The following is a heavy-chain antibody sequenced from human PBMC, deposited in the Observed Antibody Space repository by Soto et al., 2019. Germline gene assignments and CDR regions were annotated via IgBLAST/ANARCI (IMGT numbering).Heavy chain of an antibody. CDR1: GGSFSGYY. J-gene: IGHJ4*02. Sequence: QMQLQQWGAGLLKPSETLSLTCAVYGGSFSGYYWSWIRQPQGKGLEWIGEINHSGSTNYNPSLKSRVTISVDTSKNQFSLKLSSVTAADTAGYYCARVSRIWPKERTFDYWGQGTLVTVSS. D-gene: IGHD2-15*01. CDR3: ARVSRIWPKERTFDY. CDR2: INHSGST. V-gene: IGHV4-34*01.